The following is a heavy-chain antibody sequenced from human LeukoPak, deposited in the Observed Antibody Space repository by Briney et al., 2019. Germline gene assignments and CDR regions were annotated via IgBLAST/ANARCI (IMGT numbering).Heavy chain of an antibody. J-gene: IGHJ5*02. D-gene: IGHD3-10*01. Sequence: GGSLRLSCAASGFTFSSYEMNWVRQAPGKGLEWVSYISSSCITIYYAASVKARFTISRDNANNSLYLQMNSLRAEDTAVYYCARDALWFGSPGWFDPWGQGTLVTVSS. CDR3: ARDALWFGSPGWFDP. CDR2: ISSSCITI. V-gene: IGHV3-48*03. CDR1: GFTFSSYE.